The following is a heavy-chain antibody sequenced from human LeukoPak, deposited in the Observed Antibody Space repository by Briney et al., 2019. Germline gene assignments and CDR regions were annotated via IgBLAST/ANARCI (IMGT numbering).Heavy chain of an antibody. V-gene: IGHV3-21*01. Sequence: GGSLRLSCAASGFTFSSYSMNWVRQAPGKGLEWVSSISSSSSYIYYADSVKGRLTISRDNAKNSLYLQMNSLRAEDTAVYYCAIKGYYYGSGSYYNAGDWGQGTLVTVSS. CDR2: ISSSSSYI. D-gene: IGHD3-10*01. CDR3: AIKGYYYGSGSYYNAGD. J-gene: IGHJ4*02. CDR1: GFTFSSYS.